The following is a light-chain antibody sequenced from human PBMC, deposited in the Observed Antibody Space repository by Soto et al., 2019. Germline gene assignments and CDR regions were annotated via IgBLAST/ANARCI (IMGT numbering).Light chain of an antibody. CDR3: SSYAGSSTYV. J-gene: IGLJ1*01. Sequence: QSVLTQPHSASGSPGQSVTISCTGTRSDVGGYDYVSWYQQHPGKAPKLMIYEVSKRPSGVPDRFSGSKSGNTAPLTVSGLQAEDEADYYCSSYAGSSTYVFGTGTKVTGL. CDR1: RSDVGGYDY. V-gene: IGLV2-8*01. CDR2: EVS.